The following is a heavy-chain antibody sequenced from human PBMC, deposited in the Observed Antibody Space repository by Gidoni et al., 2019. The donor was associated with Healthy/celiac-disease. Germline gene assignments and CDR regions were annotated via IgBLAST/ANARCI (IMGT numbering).Heavy chain of an antibody. D-gene: IGHD1-26*01. V-gene: IGHV1-69*17. J-gene: IGHJ5*02. Sequence: QLKPEQSAEAVKKPASSVKLSYKASGGTFSSYATSWVRPARGQGLEWMGGTIHFVGIANYAQKFQCRVTITADKSTSTAYMELSSLRSEDTAVYYCATHSGRVGVVDLWGQGTLVTVSS. CDR1: GGTFSSYA. CDR3: ATHSGRVGVVDL. CDR2: TIHFVGIA.